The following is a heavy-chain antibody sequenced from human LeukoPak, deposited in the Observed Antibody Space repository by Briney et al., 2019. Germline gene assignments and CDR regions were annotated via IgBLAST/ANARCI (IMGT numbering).Heavy chain of an antibody. Sequence: ASVKVSCKASGYTFTGYYMHWVRQAPGQGLEWMGWINPNSGGTNYAQKFQGRVTMTRDTSISTAYMELSRLRSDDTAVYYCARGYCSSTSCYPEYYFDYWGQGTLVTVSS. CDR3: ARGYCSSTSCYPEYYFDY. D-gene: IGHD2-2*01. V-gene: IGHV1-2*02. CDR1: GYTFTGYY. CDR2: INPNSGGT. J-gene: IGHJ4*02.